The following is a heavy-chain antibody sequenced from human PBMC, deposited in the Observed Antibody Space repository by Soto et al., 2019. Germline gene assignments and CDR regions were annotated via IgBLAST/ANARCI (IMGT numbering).Heavy chain of an antibody. CDR2: ISGSDGST. J-gene: IGHJ4*02. CDR1: GFIFSSYA. D-gene: IGHD5-12*01. CDR3: AKSWVAQIPLYTCCSSYDH. Sequence: GGSLRLSCAASGFIFSSYAMSWVRQAPGKGLEWVSAISGSDGSTYYADSVKGRFTISRDNSRNTLYLQMNSLRAEDTAVYYCAKSWVAQIPLYTCCSSYDHWGQGTLVTVSS. V-gene: IGHV3-23*01.